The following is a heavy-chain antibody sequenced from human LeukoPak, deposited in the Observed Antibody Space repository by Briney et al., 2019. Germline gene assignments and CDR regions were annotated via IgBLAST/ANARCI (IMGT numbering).Heavy chain of an antibody. CDR1: GFTFSSYG. D-gene: IGHD2-8*01. CDR3: AKSGGVPLDY. Sequence: GGSLRLSCAASGFTFSSYGMHWVRQAPGKGLEWVAVISYDGSNKYYADSVKGRFTISRDNSKNTLYLQMNSLRAEDTAVYYCAKSGGVPLDYWGQGTLVTVSS. CDR2: ISYDGSNK. V-gene: IGHV3-30*18. J-gene: IGHJ4*02.